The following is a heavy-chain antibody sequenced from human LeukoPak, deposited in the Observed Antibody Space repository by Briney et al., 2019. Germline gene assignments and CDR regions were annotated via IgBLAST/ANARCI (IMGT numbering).Heavy chain of an antibody. CDR2: IIPIFSTA. CDR1: GGTFSSYA. CDR3: ARAPTYANWFDP. J-gene: IGHJ5*02. V-gene: IGHV1-69*05. Sequence: ASVKVSCKSSGGTFSSYAISWVRQAPGQGLEWMGRIIPIFSTANYAQKFQGRVTITTDESTSTAYMELSSLRSEDTAVYYCARAPTYANWFDPWGQGTLVTVSS. D-gene: IGHD2-8*01.